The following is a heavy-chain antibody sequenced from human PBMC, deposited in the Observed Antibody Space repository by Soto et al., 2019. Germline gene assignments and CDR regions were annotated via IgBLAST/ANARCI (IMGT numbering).Heavy chain of an antibody. V-gene: IGHV1-2*02. CDR2: INPNSGGT. Sequence: QVQLVQSGAEVKKPGASVKVSCTASGFTFSSYYNYWVRQAPGQGLEWIGWINPNSGGTNNAQKFQGRVTMRRDTSTSTVYMELSALISDDTAVYYCARSLLDEYSSSWRSAYYGMDVWGQGTTVTVSS. D-gene: IGHD6-13*01. CDR3: ARSLLDEYSSSWRSAYYGMDV. J-gene: IGHJ6*02. CDR1: GFTFSSYY.